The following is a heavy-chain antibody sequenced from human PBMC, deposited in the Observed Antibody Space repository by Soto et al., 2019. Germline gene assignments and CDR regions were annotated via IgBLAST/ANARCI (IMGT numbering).Heavy chain of an antibody. Sequence: PSETLSLTCAVSGGSISGSYYYWGWLRQSPGKGPEWIGSVFYTGFTSYNPSLESRVSVSVDTSKNQFSLKVSGVSAADTAVYYCARTTVTHYYYYYGMDVWGQGTTVTVSS. CDR1: GGSISGSYYY. CDR3: ARTTVTHYYYYYGMDV. V-gene: IGHV4-39*01. J-gene: IGHJ6*02. D-gene: IGHD4-17*01. CDR2: VFYTGFT.